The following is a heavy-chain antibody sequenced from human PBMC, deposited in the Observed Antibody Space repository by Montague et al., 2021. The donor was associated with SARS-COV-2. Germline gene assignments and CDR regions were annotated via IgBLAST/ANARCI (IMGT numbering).Heavy chain of an antibody. CDR3: ARDTRITMLVVVNRYGMDV. Sequence: SETLSLTCTVSGGAISSSSYYWGWIRQPPGKGLEWIGSFYYSGSTYYXXXLKSRVTISVDTSKNQFSLKLSSVTAADTAVYYCARDTRITMLVVVNRYGMDVWGQGTTVTVSS. J-gene: IGHJ6*02. CDR1: GGAISSSSYY. V-gene: IGHV4-39*07. CDR2: FYYSGST. D-gene: IGHD3-22*01.